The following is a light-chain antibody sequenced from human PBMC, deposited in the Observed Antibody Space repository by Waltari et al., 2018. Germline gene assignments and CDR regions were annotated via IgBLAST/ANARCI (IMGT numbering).Light chain of an antibody. Sequence: KVMTQSPATLSVSPGERATLSCRASQSVSSNLAWYQQKPGQAPRLLIYGASTRATGIPARFSGSGSGTEFTLTISSMQSEDFAVYYCQQYNNWPPAWTFGQGTKVEIK. CDR2: GAS. CDR1: QSVSSN. V-gene: IGKV3-15*01. CDR3: QQYNNWPPAWT. J-gene: IGKJ1*01.